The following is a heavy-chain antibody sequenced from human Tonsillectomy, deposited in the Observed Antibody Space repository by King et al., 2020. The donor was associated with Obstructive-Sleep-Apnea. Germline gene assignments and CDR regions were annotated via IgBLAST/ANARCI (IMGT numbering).Heavy chain of an antibody. J-gene: IGHJ4*02. CDR3: AKGSSGWFPLTDY. Sequence: VQLVESGGVVVQPGGSLRLSCAASGFTFDDYTMHCVRQAPGKGLEWVSLISLDGGSTYYADSVKGRFTIPRDNSKNSLYLQMNSLRTEDTALYYCAKGSSGWFPLTDYWGQGTLVTVSS. D-gene: IGHD6-19*01. V-gene: IGHV3-43*01. CDR2: ISLDGGST. CDR1: GFTFDDYT.